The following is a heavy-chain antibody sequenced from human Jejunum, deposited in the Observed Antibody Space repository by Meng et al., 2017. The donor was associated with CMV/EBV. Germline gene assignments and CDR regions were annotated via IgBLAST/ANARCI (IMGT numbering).Heavy chain of an antibody. D-gene: IGHD3-3*01. CDR1: GFTFSDYY. J-gene: IGHJ4*02. CDR2: ISSSGSTI. CDR3: ARVRYYDFWSGEFDY. Sequence: SGFTFSDYYMSWIRQAPGKGLEWVSYISSSGSTIYYADSVKGRFTISRDNAKNSLYLQMNSLRAEDTAVYYCARVRYYDFWSGEFDYWGQGTLVTV. V-gene: IGHV3-11*01.